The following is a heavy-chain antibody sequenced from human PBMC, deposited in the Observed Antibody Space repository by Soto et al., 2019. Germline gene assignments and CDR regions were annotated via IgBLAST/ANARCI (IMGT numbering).Heavy chain of an antibody. CDR1: GFTFSSYW. D-gene: IGHD3-10*01. CDR2: INSDGSST. Sequence: GGSLRLSCAASGFTFSSYWMHWVRQAPGKGLVWVSRINSDGSSTSYADSVKGRFTISRDNAKNTLYLQMNSLRAEDTAVYYCARVIEAYGETNWFDPWGQGTLVTVSS. V-gene: IGHV3-74*01. J-gene: IGHJ5*02. CDR3: ARVIEAYGETNWFDP.